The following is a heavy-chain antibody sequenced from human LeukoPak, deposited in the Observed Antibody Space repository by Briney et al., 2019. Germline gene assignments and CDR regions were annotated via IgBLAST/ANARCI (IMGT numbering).Heavy chain of an antibody. CDR1: GFTFSNYE. J-gene: IGHJ3*01. CDR3: AKDIQLST. D-gene: IGHD5-24*01. CDR2: ISSSGSTI. V-gene: IGHV3-48*03. Sequence: GGSLRLSCGASGFTFSNYEMNWVRQAPGKGLEWVSYISSSGSTIYYADSVKGRFTISRDNSKNTLSLQMNSLRVEDTAMYFCAKDIQLSTWGRGTMVTVSS.